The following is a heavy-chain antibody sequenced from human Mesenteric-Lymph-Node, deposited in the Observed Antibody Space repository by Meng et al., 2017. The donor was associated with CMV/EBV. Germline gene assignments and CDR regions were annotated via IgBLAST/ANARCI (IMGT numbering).Heavy chain of an antibody. CDR1: FTFSGYT. Sequence: FTFSGYTMRWVRQAPGKGLEWVSAISSDSVNTYYADSVKGRFTISRDNSKNTLYLQMDSLRAEDTAVYYCARDELPLRAGYQLIPSDYWGQGTLVTVSS. V-gene: IGHV3-23*01. D-gene: IGHD2-15*01. CDR3: ARDELPLRAGYQLIPSDY. CDR2: ISSDSVNT. J-gene: IGHJ4*02.